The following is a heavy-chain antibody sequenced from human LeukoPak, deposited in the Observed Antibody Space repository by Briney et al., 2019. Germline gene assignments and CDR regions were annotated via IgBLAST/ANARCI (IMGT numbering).Heavy chain of an antibody. CDR2: IRSDGSEA. V-gene: IGHV3-30*02. CDR1: GFEFGTFG. CDR3: GKGSTVPD. J-gene: IGHJ4*01. Sequence: GGSLRLSCAASGFEFGTFGMHWVRQPPGKGLTWVAFIRSDGSEAFYADSVKGRFTVSRNNRNDTVFLQLTKVTTADTGVYYCGKGSTVPDWGQGTLVTVS. D-gene: IGHD1-26*01.